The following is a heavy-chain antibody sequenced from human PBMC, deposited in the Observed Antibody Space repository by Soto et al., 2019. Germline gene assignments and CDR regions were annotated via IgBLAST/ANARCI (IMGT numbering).Heavy chain of an antibody. Sequence: QSGGSLRLSCAASGFTFRACAMAWVRQAPGKGLEWVSTIENSGGGTFYADSVKGRFTISRDNSRDMLYLEMNSLRAEDTAIYYCAKEPEVTGRGLDYWGQGTLVTVSS. V-gene: IGHV3-23*01. D-gene: IGHD2-21*02. J-gene: IGHJ4*02. CDR1: GFTFRACA. CDR3: AKEPEVTGRGLDY. CDR2: IENSGGGT.